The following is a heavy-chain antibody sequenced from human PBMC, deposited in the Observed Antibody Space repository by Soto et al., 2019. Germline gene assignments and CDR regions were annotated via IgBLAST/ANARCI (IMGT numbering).Heavy chain of an antibody. D-gene: IGHD5-12*01. V-gene: IGHV4-39*01. CDR3: ARLEYSGYDWGPYYFDY. J-gene: IGHJ4*02. Sequence: SETLSLTCTVSGGSISSSSYYWGWIRQPPGKGLEWIGSIYYSGSTYYNPSLKSRVTISVDTSKNQFSLKLSSVTAADTAVYYCARLEYSGYDWGPYYFDYWGQGTLVTVSS. CDR2: IYYSGST. CDR1: GGSISSSSYY.